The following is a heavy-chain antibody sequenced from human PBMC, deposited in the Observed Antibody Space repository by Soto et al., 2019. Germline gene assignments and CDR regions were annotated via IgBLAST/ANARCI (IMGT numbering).Heavy chain of an antibody. D-gene: IGHD1-26*01. V-gene: IGHV1-18*01. CDR2: ISAYNGNT. CDR1: GYTFTSYG. CDR3: ASDRSGAIFDY. J-gene: IGHJ4*01. Sequence: QVQLVQSGAAVKKPGATVKVSCKASGYTFTSYGISWVRQAPVQGLEWMGWISAYNGNTNYAQKLQGTVTMTTDTCTSTVYMEQSSLSSYDTALYYFASDRSGAIFDYRGQCTLVSVSP.